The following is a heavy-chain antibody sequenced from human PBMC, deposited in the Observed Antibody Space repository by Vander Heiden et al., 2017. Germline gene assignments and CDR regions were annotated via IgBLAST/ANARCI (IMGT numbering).Heavy chain of an antibody. CDR3: TTGSGGSDAFDI. Sequence: EVQLVESGGGLVQPGGCLKLSCAASGFTFSASVIYWVRQASGKGLEWVGRIRSKANSDATAYAASVKGRFTISRDDSKNTAYLQMSSLKTEDTAVYYCTTGSGGSDAFDIWGQGTMVTVSS. V-gene: IGHV3-73*02. CDR1: GFTFSASV. D-gene: IGHD2-15*01. J-gene: IGHJ3*02. CDR2: IRSKANSDAT.